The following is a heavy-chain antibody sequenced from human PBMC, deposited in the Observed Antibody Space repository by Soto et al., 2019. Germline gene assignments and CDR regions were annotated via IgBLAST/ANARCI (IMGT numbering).Heavy chain of an antibody. V-gene: IGHV4-59*08. CDR2: IYYSGST. CDR3: ARHSGGYYYYGMDV. Sequence: SETLSLTCTVSGGSISSYYWSWIRRPPGKGLEWIGYIYYSGSTNYNPSLKSRVTISVDTSKSQFSLKLSSVTAADTAVYYCARHSGGYYYYGMDVWGQGTTVTVSS. J-gene: IGHJ6*02. D-gene: IGHD2-15*01. CDR1: GGSISSYY.